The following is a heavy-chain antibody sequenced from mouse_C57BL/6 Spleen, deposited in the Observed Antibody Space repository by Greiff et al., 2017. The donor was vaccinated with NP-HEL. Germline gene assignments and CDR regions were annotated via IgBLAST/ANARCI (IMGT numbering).Heavy chain of an antibody. D-gene: IGHD3-2*02. V-gene: IGHV1-52*01. J-gene: IGHJ3*01. Sequence: QVQLQQPGAELVRPGSSVKLSCKASGYTFTSYWMRWVKQRPIQGLEWIGNIDPSDSETHYNQKFKDKATLTVDKSSSTAYMQLSSLTSEDSAVYYCARGDSGYAYWGQGTLVTVSA. CDR1: GYTFTSYW. CDR2: IDPSDSET. CDR3: ARGDSGYAY.